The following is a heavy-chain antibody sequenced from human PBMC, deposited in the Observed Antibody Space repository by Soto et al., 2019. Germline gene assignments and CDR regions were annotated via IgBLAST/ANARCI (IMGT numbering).Heavy chain of an antibody. V-gene: IGHV3-23*01. Sequence: EVQLSGSGGGLVQPGGSLRLSCAASGFTFSSYAMSWVRQAPGKGLEWVSAISGSSTSTYYADSVKGRFTISRDNSKNTLYLPMNSLRAEDTAVYYCAKDPSPGFAMENYLDYWGQGTLVTVSS. CDR2: ISGSSTST. D-gene: IGHD3-10*01. CDR3: AKDPSPGFAMENYLDY. J-gene: IGHJ4*02. CDR1: GFTFSSYA.